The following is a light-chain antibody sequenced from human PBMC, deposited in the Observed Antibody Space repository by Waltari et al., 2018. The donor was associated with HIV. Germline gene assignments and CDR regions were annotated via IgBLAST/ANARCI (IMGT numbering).Light chain of an antibody. CDR2: WAS. Sequence: DLVMTQSPESLAVSLGERATINCKSSQSVLYSSNNKNYLSWYQQKPGQGPKLLIYWASTRESGVPDRFSGSGSGTDFTLTISDLQAEDVAVYYCQQYYSRPPTFGGGTKVEIK. CDR3: QQYYSRPPT. CDR1: QSVLYSSNNKNY. J-gene: IGKJ4*01. V-gene: IGKV4-1*01.